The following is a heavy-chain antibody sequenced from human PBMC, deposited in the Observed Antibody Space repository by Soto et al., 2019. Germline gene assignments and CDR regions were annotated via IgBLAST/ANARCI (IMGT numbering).Heavy chain of an antibody. CDR2: INQDGGVT. Sequence: GGSLRLSCVASGFTFISSFMGWIRQAPEKGLEWVANINQDGGVTYYVDSVEGRFTISRDNTKDSLYLQMNSLRGEDTAIYYCARYYRGSGRYFFDYWGQGTPVTVPQ. J-gene: IGHJ4*02. CDR3: ARYYRGSGRYFFDY. CDR1: GFTFISSF. V-gene: IGHV3-7*03. D-gene: IGHD6-19*01.